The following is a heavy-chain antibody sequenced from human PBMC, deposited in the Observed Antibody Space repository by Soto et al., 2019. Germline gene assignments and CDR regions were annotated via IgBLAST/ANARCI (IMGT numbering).Heavy chain of an antibody. J-gene: IGHJ4*02. Sequence: QVQLLQSGAEVKKPGASVRVSCKTSGYTFTRYGVSWVRQAPGQGLEWMGWISGYNGNTKEAHKFEGRVSLTTDTAANTAHMERRSLTSNDTAVYYCARGSAYSTPWSFDSWGQGTLVTVSS. CDR1: GYTFTRYG. V-gene: IGHV1-18*01. CDR3: ARGSAYSTPWSFDS. D-gene: IGHD2-8*01. CDR2: ISGYNGNT.